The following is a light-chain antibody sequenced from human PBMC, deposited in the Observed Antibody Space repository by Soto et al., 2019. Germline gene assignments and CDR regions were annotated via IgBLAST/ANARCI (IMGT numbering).Light chain of an antibody. CDR1: QSVSSY. CDR2: DSS. J-gene: IGKJ1*01. CDR3: QQRSKWRT. V-gene: IGKV3-11*01. Sequence: EIVLTQSPATLSLSPGERATLSCRASQSVSSYLSWYQQKPVHAPGLLIYDSSKRATGIPARFSGSGFGTDYTLTISSLEPEDFAVYYCQQRSKWRTFGQGTKVDIK.